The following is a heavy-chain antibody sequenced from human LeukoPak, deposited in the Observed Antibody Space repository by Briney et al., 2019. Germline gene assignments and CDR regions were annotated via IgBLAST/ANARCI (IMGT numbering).Heavy chain of an antibody. CDR3: ASTRLWFGELFPSFFDY. D-gene: IGHD3-10*01. J-gene: IGHJ4*02. Sequence: ASVKVSCKASGYTFTSYDINWVRQATGQGLEWMGWMNPNSGNTGYAQKFQGRVTMTRNTSISTAYMELSSLRSEDTAVYYCASTRLWFGELFPSFFDYWSQGTLVTVSS. V-gene: IGHV1-8*01. CDR2: MNPNSGNT. CDR1: GYTFTSYD.